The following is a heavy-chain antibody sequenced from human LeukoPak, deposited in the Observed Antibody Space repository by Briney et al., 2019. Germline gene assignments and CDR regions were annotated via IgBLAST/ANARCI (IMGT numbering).Heavy chain of an antibody. CDR3: ARDRLFGSGSYPIDY. CDR2: IYASGST. V-gene: IGHV4-4*07. Sequence: SETLSLTCTVSGGSISIYYWSWIRQPAGKGLEWIGRIYASGSTDYNPSLKSRVTMSVDTSKNQFSLKLSSVTAADTAVYYCARDRLFGSGSYPIDYRGQGTLVTVSS. D-gene: IGHD3-10*01. CDR1: GGSISIYY. J-gene: IGHJ4*02.